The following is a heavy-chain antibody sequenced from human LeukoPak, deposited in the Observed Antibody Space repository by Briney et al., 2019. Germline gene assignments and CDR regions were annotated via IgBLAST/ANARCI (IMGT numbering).Heavy chain of an antibody. J-gene: IGHJ4*02. CDR2: INHSGST. Sequence: SETLSLTCAVYGGSFSGYYWSWLRQPPGKGLEWIGEINHSGSTNYNPSLKSRDTISVDTSKNQFSLKLSSVTAADTAVYYCARGRVDYDILTGYYPFDYWGQGTLVTVSS. D-gene: IGHD3-9*01. V-gene: IGHV4-34*01. CDR3: ARGRVDYDILTGYYPFDY. CDR1: GGSFSGYY.